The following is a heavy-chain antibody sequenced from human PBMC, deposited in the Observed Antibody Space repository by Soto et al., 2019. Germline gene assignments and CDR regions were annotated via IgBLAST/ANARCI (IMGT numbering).Heavy chain of an antibody. CDR3: ATRYSYVHF. CDR1: GYAFTGYY. Sequence: GASVKVSCKSSGYAFTGYYIHWVRQAPGQGLEWMGWINPNSGDTNYAQKFQGRVTMTRDTSFSTAYMELSSLRSDDTAVYYCATRYSYVHFWGQGTLVTRLL. CDR2: INPNSGDT. D-gene: IGHD5-18*01. J-gene: IGHJ4*02. V-gene: IGHV1-2*02.